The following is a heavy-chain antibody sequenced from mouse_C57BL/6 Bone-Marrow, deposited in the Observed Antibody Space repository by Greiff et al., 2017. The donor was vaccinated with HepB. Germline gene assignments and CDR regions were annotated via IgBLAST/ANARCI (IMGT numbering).Heavy chain of an antibody. J-gene: IGHJ3*01. CDR3: ARLDGYYAGAY. CDR2: ISSGSSTI. Sequence: DVMLVESGGGLVKPGGSLKLSCAASGFTFSDYGMHWVRQAPEKGLEWVAYISSGSSTIYYADTVKGRFTISRDNAKNTLFLQMTSLRSEDTAMYYCARLDGYYAGAYWGQGTLVTGSA. D-gene: IGHD2-3*01. CDR1: GFTFSDYG. V-gene: IGHV5-17*01.